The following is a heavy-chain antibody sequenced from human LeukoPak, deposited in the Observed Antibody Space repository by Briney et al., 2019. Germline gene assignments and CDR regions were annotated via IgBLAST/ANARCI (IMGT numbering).Heavy chain of an antibody. CDR3: ARTYDTRDWYFDL. D-gene: IGHD3-22*01. CDR2: INPNSGGT. J-gene: IGHJ2*01. CDR1: GYIFTDYY. Sequence: GASVKVSCKASGYIFTDYYIHWVRQAPGLGLEWMGRINPNSGGTNYAQKFQGRVTMTRDTSISTAYMDLSRLRSDDTAVYYCARTYDTRDWYFDLWGRGTLVTVSS. V-gene: IGHV1-2*06.